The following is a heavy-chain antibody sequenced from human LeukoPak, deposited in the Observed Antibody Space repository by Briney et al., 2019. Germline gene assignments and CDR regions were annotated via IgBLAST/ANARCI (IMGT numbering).Heavy chain of an antibody. CDR1: EFTFSTYW. CDR3: TRSHYSSGYYIDAFDV. J-gene: IGHJ3*01. V-gene: IGHV3-74*01. Sequence: PGGSLRLSCAASEFTFSTYWMHWVRQAPGKGLVWVSRINSDGSSTTYADSVKRRFTISRDNAKNTLYLQMNSLRAEDTAVYYCTRSHYSSGYYIDAFDVWGQGTMVTVPS. CDR2: INSDGSST. D-gene: IGHD6-19*01.